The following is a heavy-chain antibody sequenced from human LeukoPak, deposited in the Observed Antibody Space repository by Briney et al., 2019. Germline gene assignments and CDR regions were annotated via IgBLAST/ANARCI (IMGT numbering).Heavy chain of an antibody. CDR2: IYYSGST. J-gene: IGHJ4*02. CDR3: AKDPGDYGYFDY. Sequence: SETLSLTCTVSGGSISSYYWSWIRQPPGKGLEWIGYIYYSGSTNYNPSLKSRVTISVDTSKNQFSLKLSSVTAADTAVYYCAKDPGDYGYFDYWGQGTLVTVSS. D-gene: IGHD4-17*01. V-gene: IGHV4-59*01. CDR1: GGSISSYY.